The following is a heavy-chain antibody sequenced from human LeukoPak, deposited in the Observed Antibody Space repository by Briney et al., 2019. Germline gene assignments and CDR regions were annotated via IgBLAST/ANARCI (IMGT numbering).Heavy chain of an antibody. V-gene: IGHV3-33*06. CDR3: AKDGPRFNYYYMDV. CDR1: GFTFSSYG. CDR2: IWYDGSNK. D-gene: IGHD3-16*01. Sequence: PGGSLRPSCAASGFTFSSYGMHWVREAPGKGLEWVAVIWYDGSNKYYADSVKGRFTISRENSKNTLYLQMNSLRAEDTAVYYCAKDGPRFNYYYMDVWGKGTTVTVSS. J-gene: IGHJ6*03.